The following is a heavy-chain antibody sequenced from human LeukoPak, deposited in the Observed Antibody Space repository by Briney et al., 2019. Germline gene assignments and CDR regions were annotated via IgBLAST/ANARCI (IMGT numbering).Heavy chain of an antibody. CDR3: ARSPREYSSSWYLPFDY. J-gene: IGHJ4*02. CDR1: GYTFTGYY. CDR2: INPNSGGT. Sequence: ASVKVSCKASGYTFTGYYMHWERQAPGQGLEWMGWINPNSGGTNYAQKFQGRVTMTRDTSISTAYMELSRLRSDDTAVYYCARSPREYSSSWYLPFDYWGQGTLVTVSS. D-gene: IGHD6-13*01. V-gene: IGHV1-2*02.